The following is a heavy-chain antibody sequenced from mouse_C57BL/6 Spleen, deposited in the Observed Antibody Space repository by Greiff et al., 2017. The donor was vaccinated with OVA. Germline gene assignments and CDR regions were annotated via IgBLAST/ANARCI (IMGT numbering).Heavy chain of an antibody. D-gene: IGHD2-10*02. CDR2: IDPSDSYT. J-gene: IGHJ2*01. CDR3: ARGIPYGNYNG. V-gene: IGHV1-69*01. CDR1: GYTFTSYW. Sequence: VQLQQPGAELVMPGASVKLSCKAPGYTFTSYWMHWVKQRPGQGLEWIGEIDPSDSYTNYKQKFKGKSTLTVDKSFSTAYMQLSSLTSEDSEVYDCARGIPYGNYNGWGQGTTLTNSS.